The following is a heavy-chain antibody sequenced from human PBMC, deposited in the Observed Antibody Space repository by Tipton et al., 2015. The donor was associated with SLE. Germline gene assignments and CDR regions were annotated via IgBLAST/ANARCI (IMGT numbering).Heavy chain of an antibody. D-gene: IGHD6-25*01. Sequence: LRLSCTVSGGSISSYSWRWIRQPAGKGLEWIGRIYRSGSTNYHPSPKSRVTMSVDTSNNQFSLKLNSVTATDTAVYYCVIYSSAPYNAICDSWGQGTLVTVSS. CDR1: GGSISSYS. J-gene: IGHJ4*02. V-gene: IGHV4-4*07. CDR3: VIYSSAPYNAICDS. CDR2: IYRSGST.